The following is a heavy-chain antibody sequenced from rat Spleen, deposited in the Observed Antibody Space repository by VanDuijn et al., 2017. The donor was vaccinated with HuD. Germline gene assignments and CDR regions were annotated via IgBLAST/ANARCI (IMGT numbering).Heavy chain of an antibody. V-gene: IGHV3-3*01. CDR3: AREDYYYDGTYYPYWYFDF. CDR2: INSAGST. CDR1: GYSITSSYR. J-gene: IGHJ1*01. D-gene: IGHD1-12*02. Sequence: EVQLQESGPGLVKPSQSLSLMCSVTGYSITSSYRWNWIRKFPGNKLEWMGYINSAGSTDYNPSLKSRISITRDTSKNQFFLQVNSVTTEDTATYYCAREDYYYDGTYYPYWYFDFWGPGTMVTVSS.